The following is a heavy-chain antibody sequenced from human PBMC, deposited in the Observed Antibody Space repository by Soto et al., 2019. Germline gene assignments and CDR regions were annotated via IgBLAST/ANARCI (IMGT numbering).Heavy chain of an antibody. D-gene: IGHD4-17*01. CDR2: ITWNSGRI. V-gene: IGHV3-9*01. Sequence: EVQLVESGGGLVQPGRPLRLSCAASGFTFDDYAMHWVRQPPGKGLEWVSSITWNSGRIAYADSVQGRFTISRDNGRNSLYLQMNSLRLEDTAFYYCAKDSGMAPYAYYYMDVWGKGTTVTVSS. CDR1: GFTFDDYA. J-gene: IGHJ6*03. CDR3: AKDSGMAPYAYYYMDV.